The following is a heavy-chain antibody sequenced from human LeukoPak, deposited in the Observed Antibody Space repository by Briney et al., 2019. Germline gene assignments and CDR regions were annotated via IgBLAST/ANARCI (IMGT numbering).Heavy chain of an antibody. V-gene: IGHV1-2*02. Sequence: ASVKVSCTASEYTFTGNYLTWLRQAPGQGFEWMGWINPITGGTKFAQQFQGRVTMTRDTYISTVYMELTGLISDDTAVYYRARGGATVVNTRADWFDAWGQGTLVTVSS. CDR3: ARGGATVVNTRADWFDA. D-gene: IGHD2-2*01. CDR1: EYTFTGNY. J-gene: IGHJ5*02. CDR2: INPITGGT.